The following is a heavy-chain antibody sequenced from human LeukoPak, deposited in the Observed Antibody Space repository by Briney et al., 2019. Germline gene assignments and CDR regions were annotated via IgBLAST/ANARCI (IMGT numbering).Heavy chain of an antibody. D-gene: IGHD6-19*01. CDR3: ARREAVGSQVDY. CDR2: INPNSGGT. J-gene: IGHJ4*02. V-gene: IGHV1-2*02. Sequence: ASVKVSCKASGYTFTGYYMHWVRQAPGQGLEWMGWINPNSGGTNYAQKFQGRVTMTRDTSISTAYMELGRLRSDDTAVYYCARREAVGSQVDYWGQGTLVTVSS. CDR1: GYTFTGYY.